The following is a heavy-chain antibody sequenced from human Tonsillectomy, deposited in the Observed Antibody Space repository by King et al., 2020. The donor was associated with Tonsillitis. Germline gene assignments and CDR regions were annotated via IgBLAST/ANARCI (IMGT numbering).Heavy chain of an antibody. V-gene: IGHV4-61*02. D-gene: IGHD6-13*01. CDR3: AREIRIAAAGTYYYYYYLDV. Sequence: PLQESGPGLVKPSQTLSLTCTVSGGSSSSGSYYWSWIRQPAGKGLEWIGRISDSGTTNYNPSLKSPVTISEDTSKNQFSLKLSSVTAADTAVYYCAREIRIAAAGTYYYYYYLDVWGRGTTVTVSS. J-gene: IGHJ6*03. CDR2: ISDSGTT. CDR1: GGSSSSGSYY.